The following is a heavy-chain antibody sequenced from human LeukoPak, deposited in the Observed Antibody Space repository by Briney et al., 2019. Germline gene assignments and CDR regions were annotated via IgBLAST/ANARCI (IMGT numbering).Heavy chain of an antibody. CDR3: AKDLYYDFWSGYSGLGY. CDR1: GFTFSSYG. J-gene: IGHJ4*02. Sequence: GGSLRLSCAASGFTFSSYGMHWVRLAPGKGLEWVAVISYDGSNKYYADSVKGRFTISRDNSKNTLYLQMNSLRAEDTAVYYCAKDLYYDFWSGYSGLGYWGQGTLVTVSS. V-gene: IGHV3-30*18. CDR2: ISYDGSNK. D-gene: IGHD3-3*01.